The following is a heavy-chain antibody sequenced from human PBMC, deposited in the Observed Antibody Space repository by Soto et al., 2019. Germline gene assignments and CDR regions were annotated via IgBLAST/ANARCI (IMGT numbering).Heavy chain of an antibody. CDR3: AKNSGWFHS. Sequence: EVQLLESGGGLVQPGGSLRLSCAASGFTFSSSDMTWARQGPGKGLEWVSTIDGSGTVTYYADSVEGRFTISRDYSKNTLHLQMNSLGADDTAVYYCAKNSGWFHSWGQGTLVTVSS. CDR1: GFTFSSSD. D-gene: IGHD3-10*01. CDR2: IDGSGTVT. V-gene: IGHV3-23*05. J-gene: IGHJ5*01.